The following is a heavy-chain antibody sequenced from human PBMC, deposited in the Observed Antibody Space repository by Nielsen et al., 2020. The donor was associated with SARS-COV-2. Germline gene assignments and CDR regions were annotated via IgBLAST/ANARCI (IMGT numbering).Heavy chain of an antibody. V-gene: IGHV3-64D*09. CDR1: GFTFSTYA. CDR2: LSSSEYST. D-gene: IGHD5-12*01. Sequence: GGSLRLSCAASGFTFSTYAMHWVRQAPGKGLECVSSLSSSEYSTYYADSVKGRFTISRDNPKNTLYLQMSSLGPEDSGVYYCVRDFGGSSGYERDYWGQGTLVTVSS. J-gene: IGHJ4*02. CDR3: VRDFGGSSGYERDY.